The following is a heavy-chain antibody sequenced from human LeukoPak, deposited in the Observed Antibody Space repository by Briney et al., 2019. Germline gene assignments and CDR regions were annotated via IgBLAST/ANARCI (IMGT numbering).Heavy chain of an antibody. Sequence: GGSLRLSCAASGFTFSAYWMHWVRQAPGKGLVWVSRINSDGRSASYADSVKGRFTVSRDNAKNTLYLQMNSLRAGDTAVYYCAAGAATTNDYWGQGTLVTVSS. D-gene: IGHD1-7*01. CDR2: INSDGRSA. CDR1: GFTFSAYW. CDR3: AAGAATTNDY. V-gene: IGHV3-74*01. J-gene: IGHJ4*02.